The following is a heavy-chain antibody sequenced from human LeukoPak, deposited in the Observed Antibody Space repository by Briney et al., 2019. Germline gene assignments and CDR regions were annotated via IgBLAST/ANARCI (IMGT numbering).Heavy chain of an antibody. V-gene: IGHV4-39*02. CDR1: AGSISSSDYY. CDR2: ISYSGNT. J-gene: IGHJ6*03. Sequence: SETLSLTCTVSAGSISSSDYYWGWIRQSPGKGLEWIGRISYSGNTYYNPSLKSRVTISVDTSKNHFFLRLSSVTAADTAVYYYMDVWGEGTTVAVSS. CDR3: MDV.